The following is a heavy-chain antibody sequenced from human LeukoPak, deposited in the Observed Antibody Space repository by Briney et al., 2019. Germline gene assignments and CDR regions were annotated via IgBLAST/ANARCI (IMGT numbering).Heavy chain of an antibody. Sequence: SVKVSCKTSGFTFSSYGISWVRQAPGQGREWIGRIIPIVDITNYAQKFQGRVTITADRYTSTTYMELSSLRSQDTAVYYCARDHRVATIFFDYWGQGTLVTVSS. V-gene: IGHV1-69*04. D-gene: IGHD5-12*01. CDR3: ARDHRVATIFFDY. CDR2: IIPIVDIT. J-gene: IGHJ4*02. CDR1: GFTFSSYG.